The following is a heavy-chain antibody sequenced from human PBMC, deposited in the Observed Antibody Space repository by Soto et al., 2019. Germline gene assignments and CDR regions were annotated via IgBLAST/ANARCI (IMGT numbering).Heavy chain of an antibody. CDR2: IIPMLGIA. D-gene: IGHD6-19*01. CDR1: GGTFSSYT. J-gene: IGHJ3*02. Sequence: QVQLVQSGAEVKKPGSSVKVSCQASGGTFSSYTISWVRQAPGQGLEWMGRIIPMLGIANYAQKLQGRVTITADKSTSTAYMELSSLRSEDTAVYYCAGAGDSSGWYGSFDILRQGTMVTVSS. V-gene: IGHV1-69*02. CDR3: AGAGDSSGWYGSFDI.